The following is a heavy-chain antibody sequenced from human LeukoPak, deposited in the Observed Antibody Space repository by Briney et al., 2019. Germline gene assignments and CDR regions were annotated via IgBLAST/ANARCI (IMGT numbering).Heavy chain of an antibody. J-gene: IGHJ3*02. D-gene: IGHD3-22*01. CDR2: FYYSGSS. CDR1: GGSISSGDYY. CDR3: ARGVIVASDAFDI. V-gene: IGHV4-30-4*08. Sequence: PSETLSLTCTVSGGSISSGDYYWSWIRRPPEKGLERIGYFYYSGSSYYNPSLKSRVTISVDTSKNQFSLKLSSVTAADTAVYYCARGVIVASDAFDIWGQGTMVTVSS.